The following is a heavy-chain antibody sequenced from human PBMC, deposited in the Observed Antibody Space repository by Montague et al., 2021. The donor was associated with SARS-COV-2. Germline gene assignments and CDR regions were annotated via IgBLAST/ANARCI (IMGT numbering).Heavy chain of an antibody. CDR2: IYYSVST. CDR3: ARYTRQIRLIVFDYGMDV. V-gene: IGHV4-59*01. D-gene: IGHD4-17*01. Sequence: ETLSLTCTVSGGSISSYYWRWIRQPPGKGLECIGYIYYSVSTNYNPSLKSRVAISVDTSKNQFSLKLSSVTAADTAVYYCARYTRQIRLIVFDYGMDVWGQGTTVTVSS. J-gene: IGHJ6*02. CDR1: GGSISSYY.